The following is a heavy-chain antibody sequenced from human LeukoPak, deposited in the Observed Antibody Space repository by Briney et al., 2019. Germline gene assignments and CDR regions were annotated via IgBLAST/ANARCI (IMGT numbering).Heavy chain of an antibody. V-gene: IGHV3-30-3*01. CDR2: ISYDGSNK. D-gene: IGHD2-15*01. Sequence: GRSLGLSCAASGFTFSSYAMHWVRQAPGKGLEWVAVISYDGSNKYYADSVKGRFTISRDNSKNTLYLQMNSLRAEDTAVYYCARDLRSGGSHFDYWGQGTLVTVSS. CDR3: ARDLRSGGSHFDY. CDR1: GFTFSSYA. J-gene: IGHJ4*02.